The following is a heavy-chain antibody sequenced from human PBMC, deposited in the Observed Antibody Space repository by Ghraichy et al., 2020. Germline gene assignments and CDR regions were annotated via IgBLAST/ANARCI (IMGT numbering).Heavy chain of an antibody. V-gene: IGHV4-59*08. Sequence: SETLSLTCTVSGGSISSYDWSWIRQPPGKGLEWIGYIYYSGSTNYNPSLKSRVTISVDTSKNQFSLKLSSVTAADTAVYYCARSKGRGLELTRRHPYFDYWGQGTLVTVSS. D-gene: IGHD5-24*01. CDR1: GGSISSYD. CDR2: IYYSGST. CDR3: ARSKGRGLELTRRHPYFDY. J-gene: IGHJ4*02.